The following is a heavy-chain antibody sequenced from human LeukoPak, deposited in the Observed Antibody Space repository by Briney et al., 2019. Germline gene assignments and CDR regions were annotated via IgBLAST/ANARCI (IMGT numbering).Heavy chain of an antibody. V-gene: IGHV3-48*01. CDR2: ISSGSSTI. CDR1: GFTFSNFG. CDR3: AKTLQLWPTGDY. J-gene: IGHJ4*02. D-gene: IGHD5-18*01. Sequence: GGSLRLSCAASGFTFSNFGMNWVRQAPGKGLEWVSYISSGSSTIYYADSVRGRFTISRDNSKNTLYLQMNSLRAEDTAVYYCAKTLQLWPTGDYWGQGTLVTVSS.